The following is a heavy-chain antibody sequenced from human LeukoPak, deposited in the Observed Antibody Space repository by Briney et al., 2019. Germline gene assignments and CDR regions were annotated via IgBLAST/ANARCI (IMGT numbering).Heavy chain of an antibody. CDR2: ISSSSSVI. D-gene: IGHD3-10*01. V-gene: IGHV3-48*02. CDR1: GFTFNTYS. J-gene: IGHJ3*02. Sequence: GGSLRLSCVASGFTFNTYSMNWVRQAPGKGLEWLSYISSSSSVIYDADSVKGRFTISRDNVKNSLYLQMNTLRDEDTAVYFCARDRYGSGTSPDSFDIWGQGTMVTVSS. CDR3: ARDRYGSGTSPDSFDI.